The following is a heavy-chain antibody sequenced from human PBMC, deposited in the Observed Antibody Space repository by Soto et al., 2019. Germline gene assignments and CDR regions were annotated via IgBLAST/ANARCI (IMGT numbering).Heavy chain of an antibody. CDR1: GGTFSSYT. CDR3: ARDRLASVATTYY. J-gene: IGHJ4*02. D-gene: IGHD5-12*01. Sequence: QVQLVQSGAEVKKPGSSVKLYCKASGGTFSSYTISWVRQAPGQGLEWMGRIIPMLGIANYAQKFQGRVTITADKYTSTAYMELSSLRSDDTAVYYCARDRLASVATTYYWGQGTLVTVSS. V-gene: IGHV1-69*08. CDR2: IIPMLGIA.